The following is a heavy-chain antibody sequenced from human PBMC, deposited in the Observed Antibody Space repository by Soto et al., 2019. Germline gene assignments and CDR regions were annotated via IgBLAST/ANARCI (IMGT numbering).Heavy chain of an antibody. Sequence: EVQLLESGGGLVQPGGSLRLSCAASGFTFSSYAMNWVRQAPGKGLEWVSVISGSDGSTYYADSVKGRFTISRDNSKNTLHLQMNSLRAEDTAVYYCARRSSSWYFDYWSQGTLVTVSS. CDR2: ISGSDGST. D-gene: IGHD6-13*01. J-gene: IGHJ4*02. V-gene: IGHV3-23*01. CDR3: ARRSSSWYFDY. CDR1: GFTFSSYA.